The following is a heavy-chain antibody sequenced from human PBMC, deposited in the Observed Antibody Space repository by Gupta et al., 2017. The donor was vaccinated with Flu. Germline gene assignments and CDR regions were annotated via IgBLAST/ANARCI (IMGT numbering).Heavy chain of an antibody. CDR3: AKDRSGNPAIDY. CDR1: GLTFSDYD. J-gene: IGHJ4*02. V-gene: IGHV3-23*01. D-gene: IGHD6-13*01. CDR2: VDAGGDRT. Sequence: EGQLLESGGGVLQPGESLRLSCVVSGLTFSDYDINWVRQAPGKGLEWLSTVDAGGDRTYYADSVMGRFTISRDNSKNTIYLQMNSLTGDDTAGYYCAKDRSGNPAIDYWGQGALVTVSA.